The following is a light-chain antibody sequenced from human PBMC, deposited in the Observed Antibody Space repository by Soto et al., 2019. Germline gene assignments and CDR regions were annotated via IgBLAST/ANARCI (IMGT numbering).Light chain of an antibody. V-gene: IGKV1-27*01. J-gene: IGKJ1*01. CDR1: QDISNF. CDR2: AAS. Sequence: DIQMTQSPSSLSASVGGRVTITCRASQDISNFLAWYQQKPGEPPQLLIYAASTLQSGVPSRFSASGSGTDFTLTVTNLQPEDFATYYCQKYNIAPSWTFGQGTKVDIK. CDR3: QKYNIAPSWT.